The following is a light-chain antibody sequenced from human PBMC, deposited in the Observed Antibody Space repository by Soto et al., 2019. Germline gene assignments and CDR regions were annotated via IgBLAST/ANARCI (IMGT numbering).Light chain of an antibody. CDR3: QQYNSYSPT. V-gene: IGKV1-5*01. J-gene: IGKJ2*01. Sequence: DIQMTQSPSTLSASVGDRVTITCRASQSISSWLAWYQQKPGIAPKLLIYDASILESGVPSRFSGSGSGTEFTLTISSLQPDDFASYYCQQYNSYSPTFGQGTKLVIK. CDR2: DAS. CDR1: QSISSW.